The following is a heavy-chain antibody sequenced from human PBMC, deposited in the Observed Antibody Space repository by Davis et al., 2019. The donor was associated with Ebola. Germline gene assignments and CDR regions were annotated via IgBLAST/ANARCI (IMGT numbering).Heavy chain of an antibody. CDR3: ASGYSGFKTFDY. J-gene: IGHJ4*02. D-gene: IGHD5-12*01. CDR1: GASVSGSNYD. CDR2: IYNTRTT. V-gene: IGHV4-61*01. Sequence: MPSETLSLTCIVSGASVSGSNYDWSWIRQPPGEGLEWIGYIYNTRTTNYNPSLKSRVTISVDTSKNQLSLKLSYVTAADTAVYFCASGYSGFKTFDYWGQGTLVTVSS.